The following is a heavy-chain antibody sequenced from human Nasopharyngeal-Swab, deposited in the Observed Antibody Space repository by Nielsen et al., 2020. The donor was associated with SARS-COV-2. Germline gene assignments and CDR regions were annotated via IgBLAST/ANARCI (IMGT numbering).Heavy chain of an antibody. CDR1: GSTLGDYY. Sequence: GESLKISCVASGSTLGDYYIDWVRHPPGKGLEWLGHSRVKANSYTAEYAPSVTGRFTFSREESTNLLYLQMNSLRAEDTAVYYCARVSSSSWYFEYWGQGTLVTVSS. D-gene: IGHD6-13*01. V-gene: IGHV3-72*01. CDR2: SRVKANSYTA. CDR3: ARVSSSSWYFEY. J-gene: IGHJ4*02.